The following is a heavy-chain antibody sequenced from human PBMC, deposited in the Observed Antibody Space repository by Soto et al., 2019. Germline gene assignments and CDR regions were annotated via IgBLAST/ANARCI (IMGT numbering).Heavy chain of an antibody. CDR3: AACTTVTGDDAFDT. CDR2: IVVGSGNT. V-gene: IGHV1-58*01. Sequence: SVKVSCKASGFTFTSSAVQWVRQARGQRLEWIGWIVVGSGNTNYAQKFQERVTITRDMSTSTAYMELSSLRSEGTAVYYFAACTTVTGDDAFDTWGQGTMVTVSS. J-gene: IGHJ3*02. D-gene: IGHD4-4*01. CDR1: GFTFTSSA.